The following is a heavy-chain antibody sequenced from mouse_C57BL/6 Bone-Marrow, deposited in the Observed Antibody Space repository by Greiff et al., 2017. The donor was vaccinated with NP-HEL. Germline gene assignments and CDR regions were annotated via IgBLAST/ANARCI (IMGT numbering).Heavy chain of an antibody. CDR1: GFNIKNTY. CDR2: IDPANGNT. J-gene: IGHJ1*03. CDR3: ARWGVHYDYDKGYFGV. Sequence: EVQLQQSVAELVRPGASVKLSCTASGFNIKNTYMHWVKQRPEQGLEWIGRIDPANGNTKYAPKFQGKATITADTSSNTSYLQLSSLTSEDTAIYYWARWGVHYDYDKGYFGVWGTGTTVTVSS. D-gene: IGHD2-4*01. V-gene: IGHV14-3*01.